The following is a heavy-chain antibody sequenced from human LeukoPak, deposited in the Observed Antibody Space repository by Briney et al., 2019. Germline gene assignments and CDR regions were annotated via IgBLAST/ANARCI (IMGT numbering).Heavy chain of an antibody. J-gene: IGHJ4*02. Sequence: GGSLRLSCAASGFTFSSSGMHWVRQAPGKGLEWVTFIGYDGSNNYDGSSKYYADSVKGRFTISRDNSKNTLYLQMNSLRPKDTALYYCAKDYPSAVGASPFEYWGQGTLVTVS. CDR3: AKDYPSAVGASPFEY. CDR2: IGYDGSNNYDGSSK. V-gene: IGHV3-30*02. D-gene: IGHD1-26*01. CDR1: GFTFSSSG.